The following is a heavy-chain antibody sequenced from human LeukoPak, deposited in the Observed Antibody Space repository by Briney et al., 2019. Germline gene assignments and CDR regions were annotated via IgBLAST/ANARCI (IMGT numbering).Heavy chain of an antibody. J-gene: IGHJ4*02. CDR3: ARDDASSSFTY. D-gene: IGHD3-16*01. Sequence: SGGSLRLACAASGFRFRDYWMDWLRKAPGMGLEWVASIKPDGSERDYVDSVKGRFTISRDNAQNSLYLQMNSLRVEDTAVYYCARDDASSSFTYWGQGALVTVSS. V-gene: IGHV3-7*01. CDR2: IKPDGSER. CDR1: GFRFRDYW.